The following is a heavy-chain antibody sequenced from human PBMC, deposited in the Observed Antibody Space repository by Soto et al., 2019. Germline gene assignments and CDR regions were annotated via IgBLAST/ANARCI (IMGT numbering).Heavy chain of an antibody. CDR1: GFTFSSYA. V-gene: IGHV3-23*01. J-gene: IGHJ6*02. CDR2: ISGSGGST. CDR3: AREVNQYYYYGMDV. Sequence: TGGSLRLSCAASGFTFSSYAMSWVRQAPGKGLEWVSAISGSGGSTYYADPVKGRFTISRDNSKNTLYLQMNSLRAEDTAVYYCAREVNQYYYYGMDVWGQGTTVTVSS.